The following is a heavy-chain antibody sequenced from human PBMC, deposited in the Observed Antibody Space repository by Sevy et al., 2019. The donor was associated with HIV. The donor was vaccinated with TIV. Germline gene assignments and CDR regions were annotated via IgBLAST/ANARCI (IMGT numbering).Heavy chain of an antibody. J-gene: IGHJ4*02. CDR1: GFTFGDYA. CDR2: IKSKAQGGTI. D-gene: IGHD1-26*01. CDR3: TRWGEGQSIFDY. Sequence: GGSLRLSCTTSGFTFGDYAMNWVRQAPGKGLEWVAFIKSKAQGGTIDHAASVKGRFTISSDDSKSIAYLEMNNLKIEDSAVYYCTRWGEGQSIFDYWGQGTLVTVSS. V-gene: IGHV3-49*04.